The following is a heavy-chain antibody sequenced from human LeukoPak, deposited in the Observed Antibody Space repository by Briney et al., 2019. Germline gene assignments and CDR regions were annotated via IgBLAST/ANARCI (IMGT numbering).Heavy chain of an antibody. J-gene: IGHJ4*02. CDR3: ARSAFDRSNYFDY. CDR2: IHYSGST. CDR1: GGSISSYY. D-gene: IGHD3-22*01. V-gene: IGHV4-59*01. Sequence: KPSETLSLTCTVSGGSISSYYWSWIRQPPGKGLEWIGYIHYSGSTNYNPSLKSRVTISVDTSKNQFSLKLSSVTAADTAVYYCARSAFDRSNYFDYWGQGTLVAVSS.